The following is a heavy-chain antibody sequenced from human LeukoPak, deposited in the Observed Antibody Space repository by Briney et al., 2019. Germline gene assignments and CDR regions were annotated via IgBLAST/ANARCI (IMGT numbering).Heavy chain of an antibody. CDR3: AKDAHSNYCVWCTYYYMDV. J-gene: IGHJ6*03. D-gene: IGHD4-11*01. CDR1: GFTFSSYA. V-gene: IGHV3-23*01. CDR2: ISGSGGST. Sequence: GGSLRLSCAASGFTFSSYAMSWVRQAPGKGLEWVSAISGSGGSTYYADSVKGRFTISRDNSKNTLYLQMNSLRAEDTAVYYRAKDAHSNYCVWCTYYYMDVWGKGTTVTVSS.